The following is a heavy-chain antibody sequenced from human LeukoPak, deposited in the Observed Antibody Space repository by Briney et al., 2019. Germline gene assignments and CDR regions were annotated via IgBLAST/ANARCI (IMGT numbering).Heavy chain of an antibody. J-gene: IGHJ4*02. Sequence: PGGSLRLSCAASGFTVSSNYMSWVRQAPGKGLEWVSVIYSGGSTYYADSVKGRFTISRDNSKNTLYLQMNSLRAEDTAVYYCARDKPIVVANFDYWGQGTLVTVSS. V-gene: IGHV3-53*05. CDR1: GFTVSSNY. CDR3: ARDKPIVVANFDY. CDR2: IYSGGST. D-gene: IGHD3-22*01.